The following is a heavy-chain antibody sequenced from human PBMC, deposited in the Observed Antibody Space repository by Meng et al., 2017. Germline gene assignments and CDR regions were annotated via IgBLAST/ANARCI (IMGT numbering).Heavy chain of an antibody. J-gene: IGHJ6*02. V-gene: IGHV5-51*01. CDR2: IYPGDSDT. D-gene: IGHD1-26*01. CDR1: GYSFTSYW. Sequence: SCKGSGYSFTSYWIGWVRQMPGKGLEWMGIIYPGDSDTRYSPSFQGQVTISADKSISTAYLQWSSLKASDTAMYYCARRVGSGSYYYYYYGMDVWGQGTTVTVSS. CDR3: ARRVGSGSYYYYYYGMDV.